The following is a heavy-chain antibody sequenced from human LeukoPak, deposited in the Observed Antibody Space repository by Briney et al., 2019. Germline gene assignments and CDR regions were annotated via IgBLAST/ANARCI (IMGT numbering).Heavy chain of an antibody. Sequence: SVKVSCRASGYTFTSHYMPWGRQAPGQGLEGLGIFNLSGGGKSYAQKFQGRVTMTRDTSISTAYMELSRLRSDDTAVYYCARWYQDSTADSNWFDPWGQGTLVTVSS. CDR2: FNLSGGGK. D-gene: IGHD2-2*01. CDR3: ARWYQDSTADSNWFDP. J-gene: IGHJ5*02. V-gene: IGHV1-46*01. CDR1: GYTFTSHY.